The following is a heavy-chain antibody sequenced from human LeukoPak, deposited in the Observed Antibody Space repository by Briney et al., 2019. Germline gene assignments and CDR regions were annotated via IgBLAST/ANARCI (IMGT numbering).Heavy chain of an antibody. V-gene: IGHV3-21*01. CDR3: AGERGGYGFY. D-gene: IGHD5-12*01. CDR1: GFTFSSYT. CDR2: ISSGSSYI. J-gene: IGHJ4*02. Sequence: SGGSLRLSCAASGFTFSSYTMNWVRQAPGKGLEWVSIISSGSSYIHYADSVKGRFTISRDDAKNSLYLQMNSLRGDDTAVYYCAGERGGYGFYWGQGTLVTVSS.